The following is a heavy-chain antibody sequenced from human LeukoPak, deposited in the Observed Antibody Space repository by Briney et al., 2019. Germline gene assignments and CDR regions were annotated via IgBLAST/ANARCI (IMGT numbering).Heavy chain of an antibody. Sequence: GGSLRLSCAASGFTFSSYSMHWVRQAPGKGLEWVAIISYDGSSEYADSVKGRFTISRDNSKKTLYLQMKSLRPEDTAVYYCARERTLYGDYPIEWGQGTLVTVSS. CDR3: ARERTLYGDYPIE. D-gene: IGHD2/OR15-2a*01. CDR2: ISYDGSSE. CDR1: GFTFSSYS. V-gene: IGHV3-30*03. J-gene: IGHJ4*02.